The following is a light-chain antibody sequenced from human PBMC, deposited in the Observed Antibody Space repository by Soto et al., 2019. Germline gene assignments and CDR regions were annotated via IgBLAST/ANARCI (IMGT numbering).Light chain of an antibody. CDR2: GNT. V-gene: IGLV1-40*01. J-gene: IGLJ2*01. Sequence: QSVLTQPPSVSGAPGQRVTISCTRSSSNIVAGYDVHWYQQLPGRAPKLLIYGNTNRSSGVPDRVSGSKSGTSASLAITGRQAEDEADYYCLSFDSSLSVVFGGGTQLTVL. CDR1: SSNIVAGYD. CDR3: LSFDSSLSVV.